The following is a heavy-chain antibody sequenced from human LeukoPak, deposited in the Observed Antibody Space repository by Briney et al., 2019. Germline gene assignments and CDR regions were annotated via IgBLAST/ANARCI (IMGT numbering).Heavy chain of an antibody. CDR2: INPNSGAT. Sequence: ASVKVSCKASGYTFTGYYMHWVRQAPGQGLEWMGWINPNSGATNYAQKFQGRVTMTRDTSISTAYMELSRLRSDDAAVYYCARARTYCGGDCSYFDYWGQGTLVTVSS. V-gene: IGHV1-2*02. D-gene: IGHD2-21*02. J-gene: IGHJ4*02. CDR3: ARARTYCGGDCSYFDY. CDR1: GYTFTGYY.